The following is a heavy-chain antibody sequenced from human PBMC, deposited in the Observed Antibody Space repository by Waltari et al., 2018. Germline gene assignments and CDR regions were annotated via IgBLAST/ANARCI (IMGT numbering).Heavy chain of an antibody. D-gene: IGHD3-22*01. CDR1: GGSISSISYY. CDR2: IYYSGST. J-gene: IGHJ4*02. CDR3: ASKVTYYYDSSGYSRYFDY. Sequence: QLQLQESGPGLVKPSETLSLTCTVSGGSISSISYYWGWLRQPPGKGLEWIGSIYYSGSTYYNPSLKSRVTISVDTSKNQFSLKLSSVTAADTAVYYCASKVTYYYDSSGYSRYFDYWGQGTLVTVSS. V-gene: IGHV4-39*01.